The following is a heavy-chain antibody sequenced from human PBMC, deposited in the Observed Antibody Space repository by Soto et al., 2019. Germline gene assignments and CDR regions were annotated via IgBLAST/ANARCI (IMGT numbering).Heavy chain of an antibody. CDR1: GYTFTNYA. CDR3: ARDLGSGIIDY. J-gene: IGHJ4*02. V-gene: IGHV1-3*05. CDR2: INAGNGNT. Sequence: QVQLVQSGAEEKKPGASVKVSCKASGYTFTNYAMNWVRQAPGQRLEWMGWINAGNGNTKYSQKFQGRVTITRDTSASTAYMELSSLRSEDTAVYYCARDLGSGIIDYWGQGTLVTVS. D-gene: IGHD3-10*01.